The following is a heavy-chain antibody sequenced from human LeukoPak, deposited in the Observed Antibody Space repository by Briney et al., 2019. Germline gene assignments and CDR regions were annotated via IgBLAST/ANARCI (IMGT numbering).Heavy chain of an antibody. J-gene: IGHJ4*02. V-gene: IGHV3-23*01. D-gene: IGHD4-23*01. Sequence: PGGSLRLSCAASGFTFSTYAMSWVRQAPGKGLEWVSTISDSGANTYYADSVKGRFTISRDNSKNTLYLQVNSLRAEDTAVYYCARRGDGGRSFDYWGQGTLVTVSS. CDR2: ISDSGANT. CDR1: GFTFSTYA. CDR3: ARRGDGGRSFDY.